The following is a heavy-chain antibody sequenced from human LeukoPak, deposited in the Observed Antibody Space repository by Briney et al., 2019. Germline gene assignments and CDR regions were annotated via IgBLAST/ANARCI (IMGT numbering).Heavy chain of an antibody. CDR2: ISTSSGYI. J-gene: IGHJ4*02. CDR3: AIVLCGISSTSCPVRH. V-gene: IGHV3-21*01. Sequence: TGGSLRLSCAASGFTFSGYSMNWVRQAPGKGLEWVSSISTSSGYIYYADSVQGRFTISRDNAKNSLYLQMNSLRAEDTAVYYCAIVLCGISSTSCPVRHWGQGTLVTVSS. CDR1: GFTFSGYS. D-gene: IGHD2-2*01.